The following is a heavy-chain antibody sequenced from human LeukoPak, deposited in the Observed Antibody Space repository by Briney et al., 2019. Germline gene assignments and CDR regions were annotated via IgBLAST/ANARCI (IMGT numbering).Heavy chain of an antibody. V-gene: IGHV1-18*01. CDR3: ARQWELLPWFDP. Sequence: ASVKVSCKASGYTFTSYGISWVRQAPGQGLEWMGWISAYNGNTHYAQKLQGRVTMTTDTSTSTAYMELRSLRSDDTAVYYCARQWELLPWFDPWGQGTLVTVSS. CDR1: GYTFTSYG. J-gene: IGHJ5*02. D-gene: IGHD1-26*01. CDR2: ISAYNGNT.